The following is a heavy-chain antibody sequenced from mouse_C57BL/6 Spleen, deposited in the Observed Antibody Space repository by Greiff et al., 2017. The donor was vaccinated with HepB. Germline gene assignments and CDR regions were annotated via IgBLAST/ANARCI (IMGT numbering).Heavy chain of an antibody. J-gene: IGHJ2*01. D-gene: IGHD4-1*01. V-gene: IGHV5-6*01. CDR2: ISSGGSYT. CDR1: GFTFSSYG. Sequence: EVHLVESGGDLVKPGGSLKLSCAASGFTFSSYGMSWVRQTPDKRLEWVATISSGGSYTYYPDSVKGRFTISRDNAKNTLYLQMSSLKSEETAMYYCARQLGYFDYWGQGTTLTVSS. CDR3: ARQLGYFDY.